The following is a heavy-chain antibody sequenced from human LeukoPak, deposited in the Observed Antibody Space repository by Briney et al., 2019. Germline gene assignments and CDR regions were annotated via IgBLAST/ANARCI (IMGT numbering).Heavy chain of an antibody. CDR2: ITWEGENT. J-gene: IGHJ4*02. D-gene: IGHD2-21*02. Sequence: PGGSLRLSCAASGFNFRDYTMHWVRHAPGKGLEWLSLITWEGENTSYADSVKGRFTISRDNTRNSLFLQMNSLRTEDTALYFCAKVRGGGDWDFFDSWGLGTLVTVSS. V-gene: IGHV3-43*01. CDR1: GFNFRDYT. CDR3: AKVRGGGDWDFFDS.